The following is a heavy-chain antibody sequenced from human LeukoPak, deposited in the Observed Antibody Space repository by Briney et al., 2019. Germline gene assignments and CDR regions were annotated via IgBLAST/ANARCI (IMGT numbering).Heavy chain of an antibody. CDR2: INPNSGGT. D-gene: IGHD5-24*01. CDR3: ARDQIEKSTIDY. J-gene: IGHJ4*02. Sequence: ASVKVSCKASGYTFAGYYMHWVRQAPGQGLEWMGWINPNSGGTNYAQKFQGRVTMTRDTSISTADMEVIRLRSDDTAGYYCARDQIEKSTIDYWGQGTLVTVSS. CDR1: GYTFAGYY. V-gene: IGHV1-2*02.